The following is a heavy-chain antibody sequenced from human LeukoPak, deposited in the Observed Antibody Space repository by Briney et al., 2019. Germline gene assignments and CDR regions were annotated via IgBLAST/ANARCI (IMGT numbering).Heavy chain of an antibody. D-gene: IGHD3-10*01. J-gene: IGHJ3*01. V-gene: IGHV4-39*07. CDR3: ARDLTGFGEFGSV. CDR2: IYYSGST. CDR1: GASVSGSAYY. Sequence: SETLSLTCTVSGASVSGSAYYWGWIRQPPGKGLEWIGNIYYSGSTYYNESLESRVTISIDTSKNQFSLKLSSVTAADTAVYYCARDLTGFGEFGSVWGQGTMVTVSS.